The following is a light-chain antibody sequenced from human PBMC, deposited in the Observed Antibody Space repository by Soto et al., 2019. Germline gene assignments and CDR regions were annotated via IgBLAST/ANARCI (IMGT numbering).Light chain of an antibody. J-gene: IGLJ1*01. CDR1: SSDVGGYNY. CDR3: GSYAGSSKV. Sequence: QSALTQPPSASGSPGQSVAISCTGTSSDVGGYNYVSWYQQHPGKAPKLMIYEVNKRPSGVPDRFSGSKSGNTASLTVSGLQAEDEADYYCGSYAGSSKVFGTGTKLTVL. CDR2: EVN. V-gene: IGLV2-8*01.